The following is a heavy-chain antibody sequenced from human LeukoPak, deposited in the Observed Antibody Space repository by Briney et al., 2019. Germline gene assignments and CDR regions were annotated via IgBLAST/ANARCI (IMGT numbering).Heavy chain of an antibody. CDR2: INPNSGGT. J-gene: IGHJ4*02. Sequence: ASVKVSCKASGYTFNFYYVHWVRQAPGQGLEWMGIINPNSGGTTYAQKFQGRVTLTGDTSASTVFMELSSLTSDDTAVYYCARAPTPHCSSTSCYPDYWGQGTLVTVSS. CDR3: ARAPTPHCSSTSCYPDY. V-gene: IGHV1-46*02. CDR1: GYTFNFYY. D-gene: IGHD2-2*01.